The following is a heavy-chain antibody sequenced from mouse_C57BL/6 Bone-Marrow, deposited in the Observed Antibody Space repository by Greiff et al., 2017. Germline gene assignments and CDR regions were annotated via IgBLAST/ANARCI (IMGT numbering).Heavy chain of an antibody. V-gene: IGHV1-69*01. CDR3: ARTTTVVAGDY. CDR1: GYTFTSYW. Sequence: QVQLQQSGAELVRPGASVTLSCKASGYTFTSYWMHWVKQRPGQGLEWIGEIDPSDSYTNYNQKFKGKSTLTVDKSSSTAYMQLSSLTSEDSAVYYCARTTTVVAGDYWGQGTTLTVSS. D-gene: IGHD1-1*01. CDR2: IDPSDSYT. J-gene: IGHJ2*01.